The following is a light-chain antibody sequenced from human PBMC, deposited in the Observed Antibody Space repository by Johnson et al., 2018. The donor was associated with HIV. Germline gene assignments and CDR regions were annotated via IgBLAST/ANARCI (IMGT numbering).Light chain of an antibody. CDR2: DNN. Sequence: QSVLTQPPSVSAAPGQKVTISCSGSSSNIGNNYVSWYQQFPGTAPKLLIYDNNKRPSGIPDRFSGSKSGTSATLGITGLQTGDEADYYCGTWDISPSALYVFGTGTKVTVL. J-gene: IGLJ1*01. CDR1: SSNIGNNY. V-gene: IGLV1-51*01. CDR3: GTWDISPSALYV.